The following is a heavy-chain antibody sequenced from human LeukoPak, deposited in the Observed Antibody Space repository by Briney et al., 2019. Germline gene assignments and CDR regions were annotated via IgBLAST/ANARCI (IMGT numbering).Heavy chain of an antibody. V-gene: IGHV4-39*01. Sequence: SQTLSLTCTVSGGSLSSSGYYWGWSRQPPGKGLECIETIYYSGSTQYNPSLKSRVTISVDTSKNQFSLKLSSVTAADTAVYYCATSPQYGGYLGQGTLVTVSS. CDR1: GGSLSSSGYY. D-gene: IGHD4-23*01. CDR2: IYYSGST. CDR3: ATSPQYGGY. J-gene: IGHJ4*02.